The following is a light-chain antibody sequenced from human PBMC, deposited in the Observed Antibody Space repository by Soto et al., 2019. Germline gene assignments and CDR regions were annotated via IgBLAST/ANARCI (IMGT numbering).Light chain of an antibody. Sequence: RMAQSPSSPSASTGDRVTITCSASQGISSYLAWYQQKPGKAPKLLIYAASTLQSGVPSRFSGSGSGTDFTLTISCLQSEDFATYYCQQYYSYPITFGQGTRLEIK. CDR1: QGISSY. CDR3: QQYYSYPIT. J-gene: IGKJ5*01. CDR2: AAS. V-gene: IGKV1-8*01.